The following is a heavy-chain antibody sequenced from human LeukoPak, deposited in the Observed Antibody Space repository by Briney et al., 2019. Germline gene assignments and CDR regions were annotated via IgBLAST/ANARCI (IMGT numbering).Heavy chain of an antibody. CDR2: IFLILGTA. V-gene: IGHV1-69*13. J-gene: IGHJ5*02. D-gene: IGHD3-9*01. CDR3: ATNMLRYFDCLSPFAS. CDR1: GVTFSNYA. Sequence: ASVKVSCKAAGVTFSNYAISWVRQAPAQGLEWVGGIFLILGTANYAEKFQGRGTITADESTSTAYMDLSSLRDEDTAIYYCATNMLRYFDCLSPFASWGQGTLVTVSS.